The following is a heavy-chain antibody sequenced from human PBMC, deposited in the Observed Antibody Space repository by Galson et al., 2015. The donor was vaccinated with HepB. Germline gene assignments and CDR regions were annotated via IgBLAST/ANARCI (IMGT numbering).Heavy chain of an antibody. CDR1: GYSFTIYG. CDR3: ARDTTATYYTDYYMDV. D-gene: IGHD3-10*01. V-gene: IGHV1-18*01. CDR2: ISTYNGDT. Sequence: SVKVSCKASGYSFTIYGISWVRQAPGQGLEWMGWISTYNGDTKSAQKLQGRVTMTTDTSTSTAYMELRSLRSDDTAVYYCARDTTATYYTDYYMDVWGKGTTVTVSS. J-gene: IGHJ6*03.